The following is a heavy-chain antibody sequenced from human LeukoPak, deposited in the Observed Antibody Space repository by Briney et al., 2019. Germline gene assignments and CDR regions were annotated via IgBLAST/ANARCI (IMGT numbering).Heavy chain of an antibody. CDR3: ARVAGYSSGWYYFDY. CDR1: GGSIGSYY. V-gene: IGHV4-59*01. Sequence: SETLSLTCTVSGGSIGSYYWSWIRQPPGKGLEWIGYIYYSGSTNYNPSLKSRVTISVDTSKNQFSLKLSSVTAADTAVYYCARVAGYSSGWYYFDYWGQGTLVTVSS. J-gene: IGHJ4*02. D-gene: IGHD6-19*01. CDR2: IYYSGST.